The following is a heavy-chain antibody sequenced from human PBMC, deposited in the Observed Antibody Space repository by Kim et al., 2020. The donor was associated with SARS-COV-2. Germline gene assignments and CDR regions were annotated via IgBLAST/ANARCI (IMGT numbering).Heavy chain of an antibody. CDR3: ARDPGVVRDHGLEYYYYGMDV. CDR2: IYYSGST. J-gene: IGHJ6*02. D-gene: IGHD3-10*01. CDR1: GGSISSSSYY. Sequence: SETLSLTCTVSGGSISSSSYYWGWIRQPPGKGLEWIGSIYYSGSTYYNPSLKSRVTISVDTSKNQFSLKLSSVTAADTAVYYCARDPGVVRDHGLEYYYYGMDVWGQGTTVTVSS. V-gene: IGHV4-39*07.